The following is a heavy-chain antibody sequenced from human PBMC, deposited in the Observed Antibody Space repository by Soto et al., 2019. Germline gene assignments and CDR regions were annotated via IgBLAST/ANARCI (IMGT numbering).Heavy chain of an antibody. V-gene: IGHV3-33*01. J-gene: IGHJ4*02. CDR1: GFTFSSYG. Sequence: GGSLRLSCAASGFTFSSYGMHWVRQAPGKGLEWVAVIWYDGSNKYYADSVKGRFTISRDNSKNTLYLQMNSLRTEDTAVYYCARVGYYDGSGLDYWGQGTLVTVSS. D-gene: IGHD3-22*01. CDR3: ARVGYYDGSGLDY. CDR2: IWYDGSNK.